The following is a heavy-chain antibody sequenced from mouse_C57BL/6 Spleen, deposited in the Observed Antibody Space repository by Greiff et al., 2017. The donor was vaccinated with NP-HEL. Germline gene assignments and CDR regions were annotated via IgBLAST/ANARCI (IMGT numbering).Heavy chain of an antibody. D-gene: IGHD2-5*01. V-gene: IGHV2-4*01. J-gene: IGHJ4*01. CDR1: GFSLTSYG. Sequence: VKVVESGPGLVQPSQSLSITCTVSGFSLTSYGVHWVRQPPGKGLEWLGVIWSGGSTDYNAAFISRLSISKDNSKSQVFFKMNSLQADDTAIYYCANYYSNYGYAMDYWGQGTSVTVSS. CDR2: IWSGGST. CDR3: ANYYSNYGYAMDY.